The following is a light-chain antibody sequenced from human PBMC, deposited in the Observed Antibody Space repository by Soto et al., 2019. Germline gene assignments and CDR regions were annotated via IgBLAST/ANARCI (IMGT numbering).Light chain of an antibody. CDR1: QGISTS. J-gene: IGKJ1*01. CDR3: QQAKTFPWT. CDR2: GAS. Sequence: ASVGDRVAITCMASQGISTSLVWYQHKPGKAPELLIFGASNLQTGVPSRFSGSGSGTDFTLSITSLQPDDSATYYCQQAKTFPWTFGQGTKVDIK. V-gene: IGKV1D-12*01.